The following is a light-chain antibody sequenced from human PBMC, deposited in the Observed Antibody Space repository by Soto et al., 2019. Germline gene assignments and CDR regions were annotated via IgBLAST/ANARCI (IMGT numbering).Light chain of an antibody. CDR2: GAS. CDR1: QSVGTR. CDR3: QQYYNWLPWT. V-gene: IGKV3-15*01. J-gene: IGKJ1*01. Sequence: MMLKQSLDTLSLSTGERATLSCRAAQSVGTRLAWYQHKTGQAPRLLIYGASTRATGIPAKFSGSGSGTEFTLTISSLQSEDFAVYYCQQYYNWLPWTFGQGTKVDI.